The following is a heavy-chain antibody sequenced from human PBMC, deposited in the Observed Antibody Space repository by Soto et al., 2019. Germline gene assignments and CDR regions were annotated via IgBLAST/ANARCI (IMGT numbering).Heavy chain of an antibody. CDR2: IWYDGTNK. J-gene: IGHJ4*02. CDR3: ARVTGYYAPSYFDY. D-gene: IGHD3-9*01. Sequence: QVQLVESGGGVVQTGRSLRLSCTASGFTFNNYGMHWVRQAPGLGLEWVAVIWYDGTNKYYADSVKGRFTISRDNSKNTLYLQMTILVADDTAVYYCARVTGYYAPSYFDYWVQGILVTVSS. CDR1: GFTFNNYG. V-gene: IGHV3-33*01.